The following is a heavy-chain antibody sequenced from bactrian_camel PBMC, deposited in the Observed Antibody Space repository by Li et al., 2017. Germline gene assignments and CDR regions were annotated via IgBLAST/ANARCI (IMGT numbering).Heavy chain of an antibody. D-gene: IGHD1*01. CDR1: MYTIA. V-gene: IGHV3S53*01. J-gene: IGHJ4*01. Sequence: HVQLVESGGGSVQAGGSLRLSCTASMYTIAMAWFRQAPGLEREGVACIDASGTTYADPVKGRFTVSKDNDKNTLYLQMISLKPEDTAMYYCAARECSVFDYNIWAQGTQVTV. CDR2: IDASGT. CDR3: AARECSVFDYNI.